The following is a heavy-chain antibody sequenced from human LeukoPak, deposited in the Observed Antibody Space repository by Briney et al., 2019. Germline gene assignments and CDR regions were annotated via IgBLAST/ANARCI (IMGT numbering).Heavy chain of an antibody. CDR2: IHHSGRT. D-gene: IGHD3-3*01. CDR3: ARDHLANLASRLFDS. J-gene: IGHJ5*01. CDR1: GYSISSDYY. Sequence: SETLSLTCTVSGYSISSDYYWGWIRQPPGKGLEWIGSIHHSGRTYYNPSLKSRVTISVDTSKNQFSLKLSSVTAADTAVYYCARDHLANLASRLFDSWGQGTLVTVSS. V-gene: IGHV4-38-2*02.